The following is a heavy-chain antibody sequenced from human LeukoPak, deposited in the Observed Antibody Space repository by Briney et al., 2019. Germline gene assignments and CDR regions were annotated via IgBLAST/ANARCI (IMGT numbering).Heavy chain of an antibody. V-gene: IGHV3-23*01. CDR3: ALGPTYGDYVGY. CDR1: GFTFSSFA. CDR2: ISGSGSST. Sequence: GGSLRLSCAASGFTFSSFAMNWVRQAPGEGLEWVSAISGSGSSTYYADSVKGRFTISRDNSKNTLYLQMNSLRAEDTAVYYCALGPTYGDYVGYWGQGTLVTVSS. D-gene: IGHD4-17*01. J-gene: IGHJ4*02.